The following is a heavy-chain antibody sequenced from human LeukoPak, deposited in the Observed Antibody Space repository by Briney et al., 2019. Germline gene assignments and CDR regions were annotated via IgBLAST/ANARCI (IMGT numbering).Heavy chain of an antibody. Sequence: GGSLRLSCAASGFTVSTNYMSWVRQAPGKGLEWVAVISYDGSNKYYADSVKGRFTISRDNSKNTLYLQMNSLRAEDTAVYYCAKDPRIAAAGTPFDYWGQGTLVTVSS. CDR3: AKDPRIAAAGTPFDY. J-gene: IGHJ4*02. D-gene: IGHD6-13*01. CDR1: GFTVSTNY. V-gene: IGHV3-30*18. CDR2: ISYDGSNK.